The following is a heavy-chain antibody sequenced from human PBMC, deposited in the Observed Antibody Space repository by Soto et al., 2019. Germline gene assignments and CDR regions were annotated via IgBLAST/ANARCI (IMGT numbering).Heavy chain of an antibody. D-gene: IGHD6-6*01. CDR1: GFTVSSNY. V-gene: IGHV3-53*02. CDR3: QLRSIAARPDY. Sequence: EVQLVETGGGLIQPGGSLRLSCAASGFTVSSNYMSWVRQAPGKGLEWVSVIYSGGSTYYADSVKVRFTISRDNSKNTLYLQMNSLRAEDTAVYYCQLRSIAARPDYWGQGTLVTVSS. CDR2: IYSGGST. J-gene: IGHJ4*02.